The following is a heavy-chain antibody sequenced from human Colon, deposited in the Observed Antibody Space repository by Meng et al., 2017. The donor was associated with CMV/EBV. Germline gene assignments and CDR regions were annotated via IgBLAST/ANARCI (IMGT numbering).Heavy chain of an antibody. CDR3: AREGMSTPSAADS. Sequence: ASVKVSCKASGYTFTNYYIRWVRQAPGQGLEWMGWIDPNSGDTNFAQNFQGRVSMTRDTSTTTAHMELTSLTSDDTALYYCAREGMSTPSAADSWGQGTLVTVSS. CDR1: GYTFTNYY. D-gene: IGHD6-25*01. V-gene: IGHV1-2*02. CDR2: IDPNSGDT. J-gene: IGHJ4*02.